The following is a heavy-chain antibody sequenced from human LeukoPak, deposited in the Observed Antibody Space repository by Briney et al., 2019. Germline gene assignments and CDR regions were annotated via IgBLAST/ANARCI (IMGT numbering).Heavy chain of an antibody. Sequence: GGSLRLSCAASGFTFRDYYMSWIRQAPGNGLEWVSYISPSGSSIYYADSLKGRFTISRDNARNSLYLQVNSLRAEDTAVYYCAKDHLEAGLYFDYWGQGALVTVSS. CDR2: ISPSGSSI. D-gene: IGHD6-19*01. CDR3: AKDHLEAGLYFDY. V-gene: IGHV3-11*01. J-gene: IGHJ4*02. CDR1: GFTFRDYY.